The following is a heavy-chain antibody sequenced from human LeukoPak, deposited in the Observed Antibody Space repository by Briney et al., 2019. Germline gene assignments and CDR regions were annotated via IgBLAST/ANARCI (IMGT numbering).Heavy chain of an antibody. CDR3: SKVTEYCTGGSCYTGDY. Sequence: GSLRLSCLASGFPLRHYAMNWVRQAPGKGLEWVSPISFSGSLTYYADSVKGRLPASRDNSKNTKYLQTTSLKPEDTAGYCVSKVTEYCTGGSCYTGDYWGQGTLVTVSS. CDR2: ISFSGSLT. J-gene: IGHJ4*02. CDR1: GFPLRHYA. D-gene: IGHD2-15*01. V-gene: IGHV3-23*01.